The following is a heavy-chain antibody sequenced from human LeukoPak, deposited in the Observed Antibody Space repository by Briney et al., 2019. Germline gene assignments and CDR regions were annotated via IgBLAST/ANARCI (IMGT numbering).Heavy chain of an antibody. D-gene: IGHD5-18*01. Sequence: SETLSLTCTVSGVSISSGDYYWSWIRQPPGKGLEWIGYIYYSGSTYYNPSLQSRVTISVDTSKNQFSLKLSSVTAADTAVYYCASSQLWEDYYFDYWGQGTLVTVSS. CDR3: ASSQLWEDYYFDY. CDR1: GVSISSGDYY. J-gene: IGHJ4*02. V-gene: IGHV4-30-4*01. CDR2: IYYSGST.